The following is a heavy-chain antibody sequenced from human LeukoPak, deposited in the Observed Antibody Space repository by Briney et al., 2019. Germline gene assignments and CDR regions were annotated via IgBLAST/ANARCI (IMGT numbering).Heavy chain of an antibody. D-gene: IGHD6-13*01. J-gene: IGHJ4*02. CDR3: ARERTAAADY. V-gene: IGHV3-30*04. CDR1: GFTFSSYA. CDR2: ISYDGSNK. Sequence: PGGSLRLSCAASGFTFSSYAMHWVRQAPGKGLEWVAVISYDGSNKYYADSVKGRFTTSRDNSKNTLYLQMNSLRAEDTAVYYCARERTAAADYWGQGTLVTVSS.